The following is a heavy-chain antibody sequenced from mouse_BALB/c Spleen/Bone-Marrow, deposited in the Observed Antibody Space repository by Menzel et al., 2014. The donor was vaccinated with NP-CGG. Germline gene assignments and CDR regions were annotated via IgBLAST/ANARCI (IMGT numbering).Heavy chain of an antibody. V-gene: IGHV1S137*01. Sequence: VQLQESGAELVRPGVSVKISCKGSGYTFTDYAMHWVKQSHAKSLEWIGVISTYYGDASYNQKFKGKATMTVDKSSSTAYMELARLTSEDSAIYYCARDAMDYWGQGTSVTVSS. CDR1: GYTFTDYA. CDR3: ARDAMDY. CDR2: ISTYYGDA. J-gene: IGHJ4*01.